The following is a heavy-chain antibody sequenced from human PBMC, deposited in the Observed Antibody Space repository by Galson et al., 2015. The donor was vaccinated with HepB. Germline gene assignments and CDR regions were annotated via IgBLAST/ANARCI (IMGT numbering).Heavy chain of an antibody. CDR3: ARNSPVGPYNYYYYMDV. J-gene: IGHJ6*03. V-gene: IGHV4-61*02. Sequence: TLSLTCSVSGGSISSGGYYWSWVRQPAGGGLQWIGRISTRGSTPYNPSLQSRVTMSVDTSRDQFTLKVTYVTAADTAVYYCARNSPVGPYNYYYYMDVWGKGTTVTVSS. D-gene: IGHD1-1*01. CDR1: GGSISSGGYY. CDR2: ISTRGST.